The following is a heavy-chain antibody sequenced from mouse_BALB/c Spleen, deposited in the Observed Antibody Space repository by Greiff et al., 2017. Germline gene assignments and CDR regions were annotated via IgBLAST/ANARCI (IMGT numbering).Heavy chain of an antibody. D-gene: IGHD3-1*01. CDR2: INPSNGRT. CDR3: ARLARATNYYAMDY. J-gene: IGHJ4*01. Sequence: VQLQQPGAELVKPGASVKLSCKASGYTFTSYWMHWVKQRPGQGLEWIGEINPSNGRTNYNEKFKSKATLTVDKSSSTAYMQLSSLTSEDSAVYYCARLARATNYYAMDYWGQGTSVTVSS. V-gene: IGHV1S81*02. CDR1: GYTFTSYW.